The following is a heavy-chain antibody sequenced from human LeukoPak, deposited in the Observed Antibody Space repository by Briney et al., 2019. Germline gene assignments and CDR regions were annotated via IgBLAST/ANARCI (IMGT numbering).Heavy chain of an antibody. D-gene: IGHD3-22*01. CDR1: GFTFSTYG. J-gene: IGHJ4*02. CDR2: IGYDGSEI. V-gene: IGHV3-30*02. Sequence: GEALRLSCAPSGFTFSTYGMHWGRQAPGKGLEWVAFIGYDGSEIHYADSVKGRFTISRDKSKNTVHLQMGGMRGEDTAVYYCAKRGKDSPGYYNYFDFWGQGTLVTVSS. CDR3: AKRGKDSPGYYNYFDF.